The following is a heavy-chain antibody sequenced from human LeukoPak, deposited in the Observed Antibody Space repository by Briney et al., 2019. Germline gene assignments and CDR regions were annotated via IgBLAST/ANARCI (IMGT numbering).Heavy chain of an antibody. D-gene: IGHD3-22*01. V-gene: IGHV4-31*03. CDR3: ARSYYYDSSGYYSDY. CDR2: IYSSGRT. CDR1: GGSISRGGYY. Sequence: PSESLSLTCTVSGGSISRGGYYWGWIRQQRGKGLEWVVYIYSSGRTYYNPTRKSRLTISVDTSKNPFSLTLSSVTAAHTAVYYCARSYYYDSSGYYSDYWGQGTLVTVSS. J-gene: IGHJ4*02.